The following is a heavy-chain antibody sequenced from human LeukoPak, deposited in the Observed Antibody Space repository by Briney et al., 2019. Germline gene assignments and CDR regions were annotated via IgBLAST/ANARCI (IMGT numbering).Heavy chain of an antibody. CDR3: ARGPTYYPSSGFYSEY. V-gene: IGHV3-21*01. CDR2: ISSTSSYI. D-gene: IGHD3-22*01. J-gene: IGHJ4*02. CDR1: GFTFSGYT. Sequence: GGSLRLSCAASGFTFSGYTMNWVRQAPGKGLEWVSSISSTSSYIYYADSVKGRFTISRDNAKNSLYLQVNSLRAEDTAVFYCARGPTYYPSSGFYSEYWGQGTLVTVSS.